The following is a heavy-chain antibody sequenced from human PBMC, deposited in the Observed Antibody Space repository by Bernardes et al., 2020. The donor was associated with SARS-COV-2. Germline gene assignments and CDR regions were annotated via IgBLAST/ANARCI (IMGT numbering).Heavy chain of an antibody. D-gene: IGHD3-22*01. V-gene: IGHV4-59*01. J-gene: IGHJ6*02. Sequence: SETLSLTCTVSGGSISSYYWSWIRQSPGKGLEWIGYMYYSGSTNYNPSLKSRVTISGDTSKNQFSLRLSSVTAADTAVYYCARVPFYDSSAYYSSTSQDTSHQYYGMDVWGQGTTVTVSS. CDR3: ARVPFYDSSAYYSSTSQDTSHQYYGMDV. CDR2: MYYSGST. CDR1: GGSISSYY.